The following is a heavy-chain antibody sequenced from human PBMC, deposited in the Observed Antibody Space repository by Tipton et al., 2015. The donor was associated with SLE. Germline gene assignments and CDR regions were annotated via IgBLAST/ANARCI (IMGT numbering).Heavy chain of an antibody. Sequence: SLRLSCAASGFTVSSNYMSWVRQAPGKGLEWVSVIYSGGSTYYADSVKGRFTISRDNPKNTLYLQMNSLRAEDTAVYYCARGTRDSSSHAFDIWGQGTMVTVSS. CDR2: IYSGGST. V-gene: IGHV3-53*05. J-gene: IGHJ3*02. D-gene: IGHD6-6*01. CDR1: GFTVSSNY. CDR3: ARGTRDSSSHAFDI.